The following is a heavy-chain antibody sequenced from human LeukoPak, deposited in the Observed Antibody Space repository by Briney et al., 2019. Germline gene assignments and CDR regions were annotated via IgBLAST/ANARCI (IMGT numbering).Heavy chain of an antibody. CDR3: ARDHWYWSSTSCYPHAFDI. J-gene: IGHJ3*02. Sequence: PGGSLRLPCAASGFTFSSYSMNWVRQAPGKGLEWVSSISSSSSYIYYAGSVKGRFTISRDNAKNSLYLQMNSLRAEDTAVYYCARDHWYWSSTSCYPHAFDIWGQGTMVTVSS. CDR2: ISSSSSYI. V-gene: IGHV3-21*01. D-gene: IGHD2-2*01. CDR1: GFTFSSYS.